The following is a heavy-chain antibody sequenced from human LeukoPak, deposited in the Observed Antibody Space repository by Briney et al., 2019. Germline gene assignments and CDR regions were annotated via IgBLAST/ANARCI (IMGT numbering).Heavy chain of an antibody. V-gene: IGHV4-30-2*01. CDR3: ARGYCSGGSCYPGPPNWFDP. D-gene: IGHD2-15*01. J-gene: IGHJ5*02. Sequence: PSETLSLTCAVSGGSISSGGYSWSWIRQPPGKGLEWIGYIYHSGSTYYNPSLKSRVTISVDRSKNQFSLRLSSVTAADTAVYYCARGYCSGGSCYPGPPNWFDPWGQGTLVTVSS. CDR2: IYHSGST. CDR1: GGSISSGGYS.